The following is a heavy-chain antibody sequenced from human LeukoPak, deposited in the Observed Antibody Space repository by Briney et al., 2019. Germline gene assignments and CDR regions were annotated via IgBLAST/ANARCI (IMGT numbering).Heavy chain of an antibody. CDR3: ARDAHRTGTSFDY. J-gene: IGHJ4*02. Sequence: PGGSLRLSCAASGFTFSSYSMNWVRQAPGKGLEWVSYISSSSSTIYYADSVKGRFTISRDNAKNSLYLQMNSLRAEDTAVYYCARDAHRTGTSFDYWGQGTLVTVSS. V-gene: IGHV3-48*01. CDR1: GFTFSSYS. D-gene: IGHD3/OR15-3a*01. CDR2: ISSSSSTI.